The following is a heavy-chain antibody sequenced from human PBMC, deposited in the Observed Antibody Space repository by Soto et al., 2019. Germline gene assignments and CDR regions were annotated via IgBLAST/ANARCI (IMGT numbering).Heavy chain of an antibody. CDR1: GFTFSNYN. CDR3: ARDGYSGYDSGMDV. CDR2: ISSSSSTI. D-gene: IGHD5-12*01. Sequence: GGSLRLSCAASGFTFSNYNMQWVRQAPGKGLEWVSYISSSSSTIFYADSVKGRFTISRDNAKNSLYLQMNSLRDEDTAVYYCARDGYSGYDSGMDVWGQGTTVTVSS. J-gene: IGHJ6*02. V-gene: IGHV3-48*02.